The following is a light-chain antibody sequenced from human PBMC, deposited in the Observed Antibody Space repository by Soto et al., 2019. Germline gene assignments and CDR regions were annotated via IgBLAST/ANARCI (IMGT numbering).Light chain of an antibody. V-gene: IGKV3-15*01. J-gene: IGKJ2*01. CDR3: QQRNNCPYT. CDR1: QSVRSN. Sequence: EVAMTQSPATLSVSPGERATLSCRASQSVRSNLVWYQQKPGQAPRLLIYDASTRATGSPGRFSGSGSGTEFTLIISSLQSEDFALYFCQQRNNCPYTFGHGTKLEIK. CDR2: DAS.